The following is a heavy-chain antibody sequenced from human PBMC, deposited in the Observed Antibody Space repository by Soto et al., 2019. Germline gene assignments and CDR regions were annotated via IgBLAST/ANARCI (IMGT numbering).Heavy chain of an antibody. CDR2: IYWDDDK. CDR1: GFSLSTSGVG. J-gene: IGHJ5*02. V-gene: IGHV2-5*02. CDR3: THSPCLGYSNDGWFDP. Sequence: QINLKESGPTLVKPTQTLTLTCTFSGFSLSTSGVGVGWIRQPPGKALEWLALIYWDDDKEYNPSLKSRLTINKDTSKNQVVLTMPNMDPVDTYKYYRTHSPCLGYSNDGWFDPWGQGTLVTVSS. D-gene: IGHD4-4*01.